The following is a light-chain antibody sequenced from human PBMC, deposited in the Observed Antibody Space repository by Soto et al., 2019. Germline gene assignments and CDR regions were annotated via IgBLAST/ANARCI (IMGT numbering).Light chain of an antibody. CDR3: QQYNNWLWT. CDR1: QSVSSN. J-gene: IGKJ1*01. V-gene: IGKV3-15*01. CDR2: GAS. Sequence: MTQSPSTLSASVGDRVTITCRASQSVSSNLAWYQQKPGQAPRLLIYGASTRATGIPARFSGSGSGTEFTLTISSLQSEDFAVYYCQQYNNWLWTFGQGTKVEIK.